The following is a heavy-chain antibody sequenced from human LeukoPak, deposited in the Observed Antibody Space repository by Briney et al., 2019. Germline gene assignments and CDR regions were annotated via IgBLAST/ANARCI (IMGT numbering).Heavy chain of an antibody. CDR1: GGSFSGYY. V-gene: IGHV4-34*01. J-gene: IGHJ4*02. Sequence: SETLSLTCAVYGGSFSGYYWSWIRQPPGKGLEWIGEVNHSGSTNYNPSLKSRVTISVDTSKNQFSLKLSSVTAADTAVYYCARARYYYGSGSYRYFDYWGQGTLVTVPS. D-gene: IGHD3-10*01. CDR3: ARARYYYGSGSYRYFDY. CDR2: VNHSGST.